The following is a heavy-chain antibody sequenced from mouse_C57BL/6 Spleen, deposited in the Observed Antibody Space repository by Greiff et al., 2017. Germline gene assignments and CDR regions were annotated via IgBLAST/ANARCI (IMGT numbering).Heavy chain of an antibody. CDR2: INPSSGYT. D-gene: IGHD2-3*01. Sequence: QVQLQQSGAELARPGASVKMSCKASGYTFTSYTMHWVKQRPGQGLEWIGYINPSSGYTKYNQKFKDKATLTADKSSSTAYMQLSSLTSEDSAVYYCAREGDGYYDYYARDYWGQGTSVTVSS. CDR1: GYTFTSYT. CDR3: AREGDGYYDYYARDY. V-gene: IGHV1-4*01. J-gene: IGHJ4*01.